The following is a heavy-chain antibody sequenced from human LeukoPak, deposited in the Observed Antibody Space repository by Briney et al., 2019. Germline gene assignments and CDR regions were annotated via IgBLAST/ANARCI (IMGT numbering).Heavy chain of an antibody. D-gene: IGHD1-26*01. Sequence: GGSLRLSCAASGFTFNSFVISWVRQAPGKGLEWVSSISVNGGASYAASVKGRFTISRDNSKNALYLQMSSLRADDTAVYYCAKDQEWEPQNAFDIWGQGTMVTVSS. CDR1: GFTFNSFV. J-gene: IGHJ3*02. CDR3: AKDQEWEPQNAFDI. V-gene: IGHV3-23*01. CDR2: ISVNGGA.